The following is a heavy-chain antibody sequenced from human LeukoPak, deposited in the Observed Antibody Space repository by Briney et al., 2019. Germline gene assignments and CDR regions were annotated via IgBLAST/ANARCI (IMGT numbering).Heavy chain of an antibody. J-gene: IGHJ4*02. D-gene: IGHD3-10*01. CDR2: ISAYNGNT. CDR3: ARGSISTPGSGSYYNPGGDY. Sequence: ASVKVSCKASGYTFTIYGISWVRQAPGQGLEWMGWISAYNGNTNYAQKLQGRVTKTTDTSTSTAYMELRSLRSDDTAVYYCARGSISTPGSGSYYNPGGDYWGQGTLVTVSS. CDR1: GYTFTIYG. V-gene: IGHV1-18*01.